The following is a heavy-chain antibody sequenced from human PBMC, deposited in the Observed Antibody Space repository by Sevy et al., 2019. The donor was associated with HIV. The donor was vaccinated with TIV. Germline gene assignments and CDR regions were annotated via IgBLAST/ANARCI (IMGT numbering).Heavy chain of an antibody. V-gene: IGHV3-33*01. Sequence: GGSLRLSCVASGFTFRSFSMHWVRQAPGKGLEWVAAIWYDGRTERYADSVQGRFTISRDNSKKTLHLQMNSLRAEDTALYYGAPEAARVRGPTAGFDSWGQGTLVTVSS. CDR2: IWYDGRTE. CDR1: GFTFRSFS. D-gene: IGHD1-1*01. CDR3: APEAARVRGPTAGFDS. J-gene: IGHJ5*01.